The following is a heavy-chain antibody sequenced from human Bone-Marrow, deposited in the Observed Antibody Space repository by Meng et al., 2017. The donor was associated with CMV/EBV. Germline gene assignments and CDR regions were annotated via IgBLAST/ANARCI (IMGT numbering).Heavy chain of an antibody. V-gene: IGHV1-18*01. CDR2: ISAYNGNT. J-gene: IGHJ6*02. D-gene: IGHD3-3*01. Sequence: ASVKVSCKASCYTFTSYGISWVRQATGQELEWMGWISAYNGNTNYAQKLQGRVTMTTVTATSTAYMELRSLRSDDTPVYYCARDSAFNYYDFWSGYYTGGLGMDVWGQGTTVTVSS. CDR3: ARDSAFNYYDFWSGYYTGGLGMDV. CDR1: CYTFTSYG.